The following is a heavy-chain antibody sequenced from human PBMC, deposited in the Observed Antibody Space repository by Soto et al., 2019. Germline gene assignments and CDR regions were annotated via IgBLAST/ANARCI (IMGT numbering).Heavy chain of an antibody. CDR1: GFTFSSYA. Sequence: PVGSLRLSCAASGFTFSSYAMSWVRQAPGKGLEWVSAISGSGGSTYYADSVKGRFTISRDNSKNTLYLQMNSLRAEDTAVYYCAKGMWDIAAAGPDYWGQGTLVTVSS. CDR3: AKGMWDIAAAGPDY. V-gene: IGHV3-23*01. CDR2: ISGSGGST. D-gene: IGHD6-13*01. J-gene: IGHJ4*02.